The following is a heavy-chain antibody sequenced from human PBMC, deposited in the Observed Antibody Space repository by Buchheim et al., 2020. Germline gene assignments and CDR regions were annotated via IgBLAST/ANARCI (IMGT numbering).Heavy chain of an antibody. CDR3: TNDPPYSGFAFAM. CDR1: GFTLSQYG. CDR2: IWHDGSHK. V-gene: IGHV3-33*06. D-gene: IGHD1-26*01. Sequence: QVQLKESGGGVVQPGRSLRLSCVATGFTLSQYGMHWVRQAPGKGLEWLAVIWHDGSHKDYADSVKDRLITSRDNSKNTLFLEMNSLRVEDTTVYYCTNDPPYSGFAFAMWGQGT. J-gene: IGHJ3*02.